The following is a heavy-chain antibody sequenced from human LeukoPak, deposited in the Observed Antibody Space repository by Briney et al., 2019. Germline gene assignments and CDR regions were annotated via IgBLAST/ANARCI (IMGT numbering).Heavy chain of an antibody. CDR3: TTTAGYNYGQY. D-gene: IGHD5-18*01. CDR1: GLIVSNNY. Sequence: PGGSLRLSCAASGLIVSNNYMNWVRQAPGKGLEWVSALYIGGNTYYADSVRGRFTISRDNSKNTLYLQMNSLRAEDTAIYYCTTTAGYNYGQYWGQGTLVTVSS. V-gene: IGHV3-53*01. CDR2: LYIGGNT. J-gene: IGHJ4*02.